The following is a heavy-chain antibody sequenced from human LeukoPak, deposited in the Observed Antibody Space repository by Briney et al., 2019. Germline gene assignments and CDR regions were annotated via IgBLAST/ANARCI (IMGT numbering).Heavy chain of an antibody. D-gene: IGHD3-16*01. CDR1: GDSISSYF. J-gene: IGHJ4*02. CDR3: ATSGGFNSPRHY. Sequence: ASETLSLTCSISGDSISSYFWAWIRQPPGKGLEWIGYVCCNGTTNYNPSLRNRVAISIDTSKNQFSLKLNSATAADTAVYYCATSGGFNSPRHYWGQGTLVTVSS. V-gene: IGHV4-59*01. CDR2: VCCNGTT.